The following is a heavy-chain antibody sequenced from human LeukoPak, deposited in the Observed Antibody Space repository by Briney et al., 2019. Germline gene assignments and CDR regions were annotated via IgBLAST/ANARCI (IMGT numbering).Heavy chain of an antibody. D-gene: IGHD3-22*01. J-gene: IGHJ4*02. V-gene: IGHV1-69*04. CDR1: GGTFSSYA. CDR2: IIPILGIP. CDR3: ARSYYDSSGYYYFDS. Sequence: SVKVSCKASGGTFSSYAISWVRQAPGQGLEWMGRIIPILGIPNYAPKLQHRVTITADKSTSTAYMDLGSLRSEDTAVYYCARSYYDSSGYYYFDSWGQGTLVTVSS.